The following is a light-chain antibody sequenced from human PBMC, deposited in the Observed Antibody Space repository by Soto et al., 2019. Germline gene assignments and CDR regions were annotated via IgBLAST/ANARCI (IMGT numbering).Light chain of an antibody. V-gene: IGKV1D-12*01. CDR3: QQLNFFPIT. J-gene: IGKJ5*01. CDR2: KAS. CDR1: QGISSW. Sequence: DIQMTQSPSSVSASLGDRVTITCRASQGISSWLAWYQQKPGKAPKLLIYKASTLKSGVPSRFSGSGSGTEFTLTITSLQPEDFATYYCQQLNFFPITFGQGTRLEIK.